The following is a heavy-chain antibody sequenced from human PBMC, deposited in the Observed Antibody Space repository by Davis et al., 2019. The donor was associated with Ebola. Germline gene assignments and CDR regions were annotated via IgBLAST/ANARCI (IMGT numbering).Heavy chain of an antibody. D-gene: IGHD3-10*01. CDR1: GYTFTSYG. CDR2: INPSSGGT. V-gene: IGHV1-2*06. CDR3: ARRGYGSGSYSEPVDY. J-gene: IGHJ4*02. Sequence: ASVKVSCKASGYTFTSYGISWVRQAPGQGLEWMGRINPSSGGTNYAQKFQGRVTVTRDTSISTVYMELSRLRSDDTAVYYCARRGYGSGSYSEPVDYWGQGTLVTVSS.